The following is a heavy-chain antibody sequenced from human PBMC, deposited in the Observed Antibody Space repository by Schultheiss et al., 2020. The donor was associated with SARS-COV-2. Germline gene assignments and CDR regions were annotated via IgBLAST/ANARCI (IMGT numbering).Heavy chain of an antibody. Sequence: SETLSITCTVSGGSISSYYWSWIRQPPGKGLEWIGYIYYSGSTNYNPSLKSRVTISVDTSKNQFSLKLSSVTAADTAVYYCARDRRGFSQWLVHGWFDPWGQGTLVTVSS. CDR2: IYYSGST. D-gene: IGHD6-19*01. CDR1: GGSISSYY. J-gene: IGHJ5*02. V-gene: IGHV4-59*01. CDR3: ARDRRGFSQWLVHGWFDP.